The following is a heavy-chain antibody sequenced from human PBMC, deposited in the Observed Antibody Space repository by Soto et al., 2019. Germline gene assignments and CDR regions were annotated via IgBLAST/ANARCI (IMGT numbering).Heavy chain of an antibody. J-gene: IGHJ4*01. CDR1: GYNFSTCW. CDR2: IFPGDSDA. CDR3: ARRSIYAAYTIDY. D-gene: IGHD4-17*01. Sequence: GEALKISWQASGYNFSTCWIGWVRQMPGKGLEWMGIIFPGDSDATYSPSFQGQVTISVDRSISTAYVQWTSLEASDTAMYYCARRSIYAAYTIDYCGPGTLVTVSS. V-gene: IGHV5-51*01.